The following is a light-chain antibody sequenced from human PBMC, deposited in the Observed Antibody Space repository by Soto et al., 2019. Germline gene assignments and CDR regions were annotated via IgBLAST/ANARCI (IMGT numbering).Light chain of an antibody. CDR2: EVN. V-gene: IGLV2-8*01. J-gene: IGLJ1*01. CDR3: FSFTTTSTHV. CDR1: SSDVGGYNY. Sequence: QSVLTQPPSASGSPGQSVAISCTGTSSDVGGYNYVSWYQQHPGKAPKLMIYEVNKRPSGVPDRFSGSKSGNTASLTVSGLQAEDEAEYFCFSFTTTSTHVFGTGTKVTVL.